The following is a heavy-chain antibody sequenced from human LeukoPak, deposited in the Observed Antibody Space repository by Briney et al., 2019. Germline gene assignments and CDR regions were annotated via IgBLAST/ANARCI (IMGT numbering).Heavy chain of an antibody. CDR2: IYYSGST. J-gene: IGHJ4*02. CDR3: ARGSLLGFHFDY. Sequence: SQTLSLTCTVSGGSISSGGYYWSWIRQHPGKGLEWIGYIYYSGSTYYSPSLKSRVTISVDTSKNQFSLKLSSVTAADTAVYYCARGSLLGFHFDYWGQGTLVTVSS. D-gene: IGHD2-8*02. CDR1: GGSISSGGYY. V-gene: IGHV4-31*03.